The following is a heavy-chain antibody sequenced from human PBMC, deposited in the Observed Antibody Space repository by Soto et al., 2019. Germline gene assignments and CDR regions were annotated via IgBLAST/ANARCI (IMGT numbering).Heavy chain of an antibody. J-gene: IGHJ6*03. Sequence: SETLSLTCTVSGGSISSSSYYWGWIRQPPGKGLEWIGSIYYSGSTYYNPSPKSRVTISVGTSKNQFSLKPSSVTAADTAVYYCARYVEGTSIYYYYMDVWGKGTTVTVSS. D-gene: IGHD2-2*01. CDR1: GGSISSSSYY. CDR2: IYYSGST. CDR3: ARYVEGTSIYYYYMDV. V-gene: IGHV4-39*01.